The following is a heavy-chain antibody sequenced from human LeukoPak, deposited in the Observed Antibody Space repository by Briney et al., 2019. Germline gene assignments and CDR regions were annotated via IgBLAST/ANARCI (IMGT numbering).Heavy chain of an antibody. J-gene: IGHJ4*02. CDR3: ARRIAVAGKAGFDY. V-gene: IGHV4-4*07. CDR2: IYTTGST. D-gene: IGHD6-19*01. CDR1: GGSISSYY. Sequence: PSETLSLTRTVSGGSISSYYWTWIRQPAGKGLEWIGRIYTTGSTNYNPSLNSRVTMSVDTSKNQFSLKLSSVTAADTAVYYCARRIAVAGKAGFDYWGQGTLVTVSS.